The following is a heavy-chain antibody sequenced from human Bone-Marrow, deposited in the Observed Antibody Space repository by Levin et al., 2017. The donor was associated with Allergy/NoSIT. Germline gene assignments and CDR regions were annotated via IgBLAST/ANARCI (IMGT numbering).Heavy chain of an antibody. CDR2: IIPIFGTA. Sequence: SVKVSCKASGGTFSSYAISWVRQAPGQGLEWMGGIIPIFGTANYAQKFQGRVTITADESTSTAYMELSSLRSEDTAVYYCASTIVVVPAAMYPYINYYYYMDVWGKGTTVTVSS. CDR1: GGTFSSYA. J-gene: IGHJ6*03. V-gene: IGHV1-69*13. D-gene: IGHD2-2*01. CDR3: ASTIVVVPAAMYPYINYYYYMDV.